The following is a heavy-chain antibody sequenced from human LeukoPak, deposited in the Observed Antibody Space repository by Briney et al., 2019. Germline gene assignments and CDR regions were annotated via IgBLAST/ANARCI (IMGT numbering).Heavy chain of an antibody. Sequence: KPSETLSLTCAVYGGSFSGYYWSWIRQPPGKGLEWIGEINHSGSTNYNPSLKSRVTISVDTSKNQFSLKLSSVTAADTAVYYCARDEVGATTPGFDYWGQGTLATVSS. CDR2: INHSGST. D-gene: IGHD1-26*01. CDR1: GGSFSGYY. J-gene: IGHJ4*02. CDR3: ARDEVGATTPGFDY. V-gene: IGHV4-34*01.